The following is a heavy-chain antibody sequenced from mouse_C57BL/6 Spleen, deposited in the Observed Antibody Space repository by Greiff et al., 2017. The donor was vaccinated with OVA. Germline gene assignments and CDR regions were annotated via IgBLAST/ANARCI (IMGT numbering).Heavy chain of an antibody. CDR1: GYSITSGYY. CDR2: ISYDGSN. V-gene: IGHV3-6*01. Sequence: EVQLQESGPGLVKPSQSLSLTCSVTGYSITSGYYWNWIRQFPGNKLEWMGYISYDGSNNYNPSLKNRISITRDTSKNQFFLKLNSVTTEDTATYYCARRGTTVAPWFAYWGQGTLVTVSA. D-gene: IGHD1-1*01. CDR3: ARRGTTVAPWFAY. J-gene: IGHJ3*01.